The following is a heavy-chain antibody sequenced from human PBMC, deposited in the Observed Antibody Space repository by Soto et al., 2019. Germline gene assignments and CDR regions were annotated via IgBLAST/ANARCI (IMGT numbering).Heavy chain of an antibody. CDR2: IIPIRGKT. J-gene: IGHJ5*02. CDR1: GGTFSSYA. CDR3: ARGRYCSSTSCYEGNWFDP. Sequence: GASVKVSCKASGGTFSSYAFSWVRQAPGQGPEWMGRIIPIRGKTGYAQKFQGRVTMTRNTSISTAYMELSSLRSEDTAVYYCARGRYCSSTSCYEGNWFDPWGQGTLVTVSS. V-gene: IGHV1-8*02. D-gene: IGHD2-2*01.